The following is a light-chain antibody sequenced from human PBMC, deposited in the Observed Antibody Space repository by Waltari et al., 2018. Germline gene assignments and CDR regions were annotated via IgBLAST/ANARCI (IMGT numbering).Light chain of an antibody. V-gene: IGLV3-27*01. CDR3: YSTTDNNLGV. Sequence: SSELTQPSSVSVSPGQTARITCSGDMLPKKYTRWFQQKPGQAPVLVLYQDSARPSGILERCSGSSSGTTVTLTISGAQVEDEADYYCYSTTDNNLGVFGPGTRVTVL. CDR2: QDS. J-gene: IGLJ1*01. CDR1: MLPKKY.